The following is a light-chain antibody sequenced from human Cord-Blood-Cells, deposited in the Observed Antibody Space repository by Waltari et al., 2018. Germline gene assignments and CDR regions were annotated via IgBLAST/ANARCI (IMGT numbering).Light chain of an antibody. J-gene: IGKJ2*01. CDR2: GAS. Sequence: EIVLTQSPGTLSLSPGERATLSCRASQSVSSSYLAWYQQKPGQAPRLLIYGASSRATGLPDRFSGSGSGTDFTLTINRLEPEDFAVYYCQQYGSSPPYTFGQGTKLEIK. V-gene: IGKV3-20*01. CDR1: QSVSSSY. CDR3: QQYGSSPPYT.